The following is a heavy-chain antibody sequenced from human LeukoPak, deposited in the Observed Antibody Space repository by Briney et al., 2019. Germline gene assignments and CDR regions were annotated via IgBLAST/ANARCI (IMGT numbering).Heavy chain of an antibody. CDR3: ARDNRAYYYYYMDV. CDR2: IYSGGST. J-gene: IGHJ6*03. CDR1: GFTVSSNY. D-gene: IGHD1-1*01. Sequence: PGGSLRLSCAASGFTVSSNYMSWVRQAPGKGLEWASVIYSGGSTYYADSVKGRFTISRDNSKNTLYLQMNSLRAEDTAVYYCARDNRAYYYYYMDVWGKGTTVTVSS. V-gene: IGHV3-66*02.